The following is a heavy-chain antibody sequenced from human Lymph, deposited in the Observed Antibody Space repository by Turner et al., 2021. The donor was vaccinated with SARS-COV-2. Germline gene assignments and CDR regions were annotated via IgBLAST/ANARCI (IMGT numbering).Heavy chain of an antibody. CDR2: CIPILDLA. CDR3: ARAMVRGVNAYAEYFQH. V-gene: IGHV1-69*04. J-gene: IGHJ1*01. D-gene: IGHD3-10*01. Sequence: QVQLVQSGAEVKKPGSSVTVSCMASRVPFSSYTSSWVRQAPVQGLEWMGRCIPILDLANDAQKFQGRVTITADKSTSTAYMELSSLRSEDTAVYYCARAMVRGVNAYAEYFQHWGQGTLVTVSS. CDR1: RVPFSSYT.